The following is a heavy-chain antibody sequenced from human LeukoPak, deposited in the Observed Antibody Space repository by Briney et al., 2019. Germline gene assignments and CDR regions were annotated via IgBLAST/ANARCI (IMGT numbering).Heavy chain of an antibody. CDR1: GFTFSSYS. CDR2: ISSSSNTI. D-gene: IGHD6-13*01. Sequence: PGGSLRLSCAASGFTFSSYSMNWVRQAPGKGLEWVSYISSSSNTIYYADSVKGRFTISRDNAKNTLYLQMNSLRAEDTAVYYCASESASRNWYNWGQGTLVTVSA. J-gene: IGHJ4*02. CDR3: ASESASRNWYN. V-gene: IGHV3-48*04.